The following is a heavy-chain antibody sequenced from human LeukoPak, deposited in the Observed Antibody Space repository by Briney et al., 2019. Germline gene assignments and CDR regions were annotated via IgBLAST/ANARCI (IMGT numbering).Heavy chain of an antibody. CDR3: ARETTVTTAFDY. D-gene: IGHD4-17*01. J-gene: IGHJ4*02. CDR2: ISYDGSNK. Sequence: PGGSLRLSCAASGFTFSSYAMHWIRQAPGKGLEWVAVISYDGSNKYYADSVKGRFTIYRDNSKNTLYLQMNSLRAEDTAVYYSARETTVTTAFDYWGQGTLVTVSS. CDR1: GFTFSSYA. V-gene: IGHV3-30*04.